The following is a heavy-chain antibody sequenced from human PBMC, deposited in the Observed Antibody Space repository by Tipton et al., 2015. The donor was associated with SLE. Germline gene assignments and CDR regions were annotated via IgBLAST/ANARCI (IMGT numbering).Heavy chain of an antibody. D-gene: IGHD3-3*01. J-gene: IGHJ3*02. CDR1: GFTFDDYA. CDR3: ARHITISGVVFMGAFDN. CDR2: INKDGSDK. Sequence: SLRLSCAASGFTFDDYAMHWVRQAPGKGLEWVANINKDGSDKNFPDSVRGRFTISRDNSKNSLDLQMNSLRAEDTAVYYCARHITISGVVFMGAFDNWGQGTMVTVSS. V-gene: IGHV3-7*01.